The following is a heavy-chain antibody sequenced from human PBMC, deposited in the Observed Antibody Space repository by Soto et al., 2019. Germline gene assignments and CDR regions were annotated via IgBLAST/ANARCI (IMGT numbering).Heavy chain of an antibody. CDR3: ARGKYSSFLIFDY. V-gene: IGHV4-34*01. J-gene: IGHJ4*02. CDR1: GGSFSGYY. CDR2: INHSGST. D-gene: IGHD6-6*01. Sequence: QVQLQQWGAGLLKPSETLSLTCAVYGGSFSGYYWSWIRQPPGKGLEWIGEINHSGSTNYNPSLNSRVTISVDTSKNQFSLKLSSVTAADTAVYYCARGKYSSFLIFDYWGQGTLVTVSS.